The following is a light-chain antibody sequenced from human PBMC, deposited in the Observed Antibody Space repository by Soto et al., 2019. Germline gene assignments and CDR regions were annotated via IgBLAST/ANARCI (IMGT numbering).Light chain of an antibody. CDR2: GAS. CDR3: QQYGGSPRT. V-gene: IGKV3-20*01. CDR1: QSVSSNS. Sequence: EIVLTQSPGTLSLSPGERATLSCRASQSVSSNSLAWYQHKRGQAPRLLIHGASSRATGIPDRFSGSGSGTDVTLTISRLEPEDFAVYYCQQYGGSPRTFGQGTKVEVK. J-gene: IGKJ1*01.